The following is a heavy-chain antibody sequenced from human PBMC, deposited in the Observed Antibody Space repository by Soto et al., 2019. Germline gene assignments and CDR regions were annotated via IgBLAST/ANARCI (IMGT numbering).Heavy chain of an antibody. J-gene: IGHJ5*02. CDR3: AKGSSYSSSWYVYEALDPPTPNWFDP. Sequence: EVQLLESGGGLVQPGGSLRLSCAASGFTFSSYAMSWVRQAPGKGLEWVSAISGSGGSTYYADSVKGRFTISRDNSKNTLYLQMNSLRAEDTAVYYCAKGSSYSSSWYVYEALDPPTPNWFDPWGQGTLVTVSS. CDR2: ISGSGGST. V-gene: IGHV3-23*01. D-gene: IGHD6-13*01. CDR1: GFTFSSYA.